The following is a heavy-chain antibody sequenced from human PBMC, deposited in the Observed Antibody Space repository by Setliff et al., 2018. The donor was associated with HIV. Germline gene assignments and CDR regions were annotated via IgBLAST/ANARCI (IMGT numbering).Heavy chain of an antibody. D-gene: IGHD6-19*01. Sequence: ASVKVSCKASGYTLTGYYMHWVRLAPGLGLEWMGWINPHSGNTDFAQRFQGRITMTRDTSINTVYMDLSRLTSDDTGIYYCARGGALSGFFLPNWLDPWGQGTLVTVSS. CDR3: ARGGALSGFFLPNWLDP. J-gene: IGHJ5*02. CDR1: GYTLTGYY. V-gene: IGHV1-2*02. CDR2: INPHSGNT.